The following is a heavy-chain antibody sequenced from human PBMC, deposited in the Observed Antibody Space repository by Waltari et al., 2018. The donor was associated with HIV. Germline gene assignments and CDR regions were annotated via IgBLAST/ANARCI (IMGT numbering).Heavy chain of an antibody. V-gene: IGHV3-53*05. J-gene: IGHJ5*02. CDR3: VKGVKFYGP. D-gene: IGHD2-21*01. CDR1: TFRVVDNY. CDR2: LYVDGTS. Sequence: EVQLVTSGGRLLLPGGSLRLSCTASTFRVVDNYITWVRQAPGAGLEWVSVLYVDGTSHYSHSVRGRFIVSADKSKNTVFLQMNNLIVEDTALYFCVKGVKFYGPWGQGTQVTVSP.